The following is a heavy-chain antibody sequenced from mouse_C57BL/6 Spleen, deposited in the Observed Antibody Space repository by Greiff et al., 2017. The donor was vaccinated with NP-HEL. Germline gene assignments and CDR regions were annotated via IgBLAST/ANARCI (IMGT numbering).Heavy chain of an antibody. CDR3: TRLITTVVATDWYFDV. D-gene: IGHD1-1*01. Sequence: EVMLVESGEGLVKPGGSLKLSCAASGFTFSSYAMSWVRQTPEKRLEWVAYISSGGDYIYYADTVKGRFTISRDNARNTLYLQMSSLKSEDTAMYYCTRLITTVVATDWYFDVWGTGTTVTVSS. CDR2: ISSGGDYI. J-gene: IGHJ1*03. CDR1: GFTFSSYA. V-gene: IGHV5S21*01.